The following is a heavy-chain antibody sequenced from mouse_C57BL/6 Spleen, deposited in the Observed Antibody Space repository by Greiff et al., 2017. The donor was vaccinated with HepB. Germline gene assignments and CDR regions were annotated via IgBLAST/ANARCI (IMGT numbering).Heavy chain of an antibody. V-gene: IGHV1-19*01. CDR2: INPYNGGT. Sequence: EVQLQQSGPVLVKPGASVKMSCKASGYTFTDYYMNWVKQSHGKSLEWIGVINPYNGGTSYNQKFKGKATLTVDKSSSTAYMELNSLTSEDSAVYYCARGGNRWYFDVWGTGTTVTVSS. CDR1: GYTFTDYY. D-gene: IGHD2-1*01. J-gene: IGHJ1*03. CDR3: ARGGNRWYFDV.